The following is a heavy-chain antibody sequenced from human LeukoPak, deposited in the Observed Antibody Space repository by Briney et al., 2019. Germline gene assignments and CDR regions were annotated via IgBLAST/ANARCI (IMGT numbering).Heavy chain of an antibody. D-gene: IGHD2-21*02. Sequence: SQTLSLTCALSGDSVSSNSAAWNWIRQSPSRGLEWLGRTYYRSKWYNDYAVSVKSRITINPDTSKNQFSLKLSSVTAADTAVYCCASGRGDGDPKPFDYWGQGTLVTVSS. CDR1: GDSVSSNSAA. J-gene: IGHJ4*02. CDR2: TYYRSKWYN. CDR3: ASGRGDGDPKPFDY. V-gene: IGHV6-1*01.